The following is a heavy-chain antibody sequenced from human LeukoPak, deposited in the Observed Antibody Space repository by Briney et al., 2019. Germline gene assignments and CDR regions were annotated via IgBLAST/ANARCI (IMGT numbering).Heavy chain of an antibody. V-gene: IGHV4-59*01. D-gene: IGHD6-6*01. CDR3: ARDRITARQNWFDP. Sequence: SETLSLTCTVSGGPISSYYWSWIRQPPGKGLEWIGYIHYSGSTNYNHSLKNRVTISVDTSKNQFSLRLSSVTAADTAVYYCARDRITARQNWFDPWGQRTLVTVSS. CDR2: IHYSGST. J-gene: IGHJ5*02. CDR1: GGPISSYY.